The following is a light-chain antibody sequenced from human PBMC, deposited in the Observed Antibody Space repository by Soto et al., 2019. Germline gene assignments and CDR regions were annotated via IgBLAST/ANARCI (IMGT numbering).Light chain of an antibody. Sequence: QSVLTQPPSASGTPGQRVTISCSGSNSNIGGNYVYWYQQLPGTAPKLLIYKDNQRPSGVPDRFSGSKSDTSASLAISGLRSEDEGDYYCATWDDSLSGPLFGGRTKLTVL. CDR3: ATWDDSLSGPL. CDR1: NSNIGGNY. CDR2: KDN. J-gene: IGLJ3*02. V-gene: IGLV1-47*01.